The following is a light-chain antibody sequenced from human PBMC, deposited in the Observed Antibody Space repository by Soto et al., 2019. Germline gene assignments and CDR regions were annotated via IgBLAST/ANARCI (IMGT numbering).Light chain of an antibody. CDR2: WAS. V-gene: IGKV4-1*01. CDR1: QSVLYSSNNKNY. Sequence: DIVMTQSPDSLAVSLGERATINCKSSQSVLYSSNNKNYLAWYQQKPGQPPKLLIYWASTRESGVPDRFSGSGSVTDFTLTISSRQADDVAVYYFQQYYSTPPTFGQGTKLEIK. CDR3: QQYYSTPPT. J-gene: IGKJ2*01.